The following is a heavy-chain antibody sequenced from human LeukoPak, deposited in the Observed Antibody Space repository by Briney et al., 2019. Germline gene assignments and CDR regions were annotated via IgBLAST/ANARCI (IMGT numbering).Heavy chain of an antibody. Sequence: GGTLRLSCAASGFTFSNHDMNWVRQAPGKGLEWVSGISPSGDITYYADSVKGRFTISRDNSKNTLYLEVISLTAEDTAVYYCAKDDAWLRFGEWSQGTLVTVSS. CDR2: ISPSGDIT. J-gene: IGHJ4*02. CDR3: AKDDAWLRFGE. D-gene: IGHD3-10*01. CDR1: GFTFSNHD. V-gene: IGHV3-23*01.